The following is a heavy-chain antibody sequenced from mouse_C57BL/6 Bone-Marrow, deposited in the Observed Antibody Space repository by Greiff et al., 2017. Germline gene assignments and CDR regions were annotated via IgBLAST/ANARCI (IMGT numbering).Heavy chain of an antibody. CDR1: GFNIKNTY. Sequence: VQLQQPVAELVRPGASVKLSCTASGFNIKNTYMHWVKQRPEQGLEWIGRIDPAYGNTKYDPKFQGKATLTVDPSSNTAYMQLSSLTSEDTAIDYYARWGYDKGDWGEGTTLTGSS. CDR2: IDPAYGNT. CDR3: ARWGYDKGD. V-gene: IGHV14-3*01. D-gene: IGHD2-3*01. J-gene: IGHJ2*01.